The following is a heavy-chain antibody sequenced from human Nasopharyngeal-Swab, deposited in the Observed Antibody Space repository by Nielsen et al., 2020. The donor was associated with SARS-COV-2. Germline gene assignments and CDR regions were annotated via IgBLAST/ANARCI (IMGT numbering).Heavy chain of an antibody. CDR2: IYPGDSDT. CDR1: GYSFTSYW. CDR3: ARRSSYYDFWGGYYVFDY. D-gene: IGHD3-3*01. Sequence: KVSCKGSGYSFTSYWIGWVRQMPGKGLEWMGIIYPGDSDTRYSPFFQGQVTISADKSISTAYLQWSSLKASDTAMYYCARRSSYYDFWGGYYVFDYWGQGTLVTVSP. V-gene: IGHV5-51*01. J-gene: IGHJ4*02.